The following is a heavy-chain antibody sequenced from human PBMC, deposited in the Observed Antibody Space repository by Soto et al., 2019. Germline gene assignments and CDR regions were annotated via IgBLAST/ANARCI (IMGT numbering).Heavy chain of an antibody. CDR1: GGTFDNYT. J-gene: IGHJ3*02. D-gene: IGHD6-6*01. Sequence: SVKVSWKTSGGTFDNYTINLVRQAPGQGLEWMGRIITILDIANSAQKFQGRVTITADKSTSTAYMELSSLRSEDTAVYYCARALPGEQLAVHDAFDIWGQGTMVTVSS. CDR3: ARALPGEQLAVHDAFDI. CDR2: IITILDIA. V-gene: IGHV1-69*02.